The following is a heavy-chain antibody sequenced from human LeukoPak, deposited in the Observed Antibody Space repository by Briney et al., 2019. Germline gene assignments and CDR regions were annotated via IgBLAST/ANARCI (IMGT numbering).Heavy chain of an antibody. V-gene: IGHV3-48*01. CDR1: GFTFSSYS. CDR2: ISSSSSTI. CDR3: ARDEGGVYYDFWSGYFDY. Sequence: GGSLRLSCAASGFTFSSYSMNWVRQAPGKGLEWVSYISSSSSTIYYADSVKGRFTISRDNSKNTLYLQMNSLRAEDTAVYYCARDEGGVYYDFWSGYFDYWGQGTLVTVSS. D-gene: IGHD3-3*01. J-gene: IGHJ4*02.